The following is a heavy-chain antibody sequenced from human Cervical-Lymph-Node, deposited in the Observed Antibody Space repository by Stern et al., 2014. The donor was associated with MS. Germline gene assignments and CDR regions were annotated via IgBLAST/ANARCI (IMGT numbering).Heavy chain of an antibody. D-gene: IGHD3-10*01. CDR3: ARWTDGSVRHYYYGMDV. CDR1: GGSISGSY. J-gene: IGHJ6*02. Sequence: QLQLQESGPGLVKPSETLSLTCSVSGGSISGSYWSWIRQPPGKGLEWIGYIYYRGTTNYNPSLKSRVSISVDTSKNQFSLKLSSVTAADTAVYYCARWTDGSVRHYYYGMDVWGQGTTVTVSS. CDR2: IYYRGTT. V-gene: IGHV4-59*01.